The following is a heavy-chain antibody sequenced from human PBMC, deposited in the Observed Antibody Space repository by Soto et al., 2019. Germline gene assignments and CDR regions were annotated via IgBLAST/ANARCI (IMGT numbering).Heavy chain of an antibody. D-gene: IGHD3-22*01. CDR2: ISGSDGST. J-gene: IGHJ4*02. Sequence: GGSLRLSCAASGFIFSSYAMSWVRQAPGKGLEWVSAISGSDGSTYYADSVKGRFTISRDNSRNTLYLQMNSLRAEDTAVYYCAKDGVAHIPLYTSGSSCDHWGQGTLVTVSS. CDR1: GFIFSSYA. CDR3: AKDGVAHIPLYTSGSSCDH. V-gene: IGHV3-23*01.